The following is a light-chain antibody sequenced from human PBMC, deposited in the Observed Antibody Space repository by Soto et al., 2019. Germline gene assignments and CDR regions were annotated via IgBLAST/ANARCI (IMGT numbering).Light chain of an antibody. CDR2: GAS. CDR3: QQPNTYPRT. V-gene: IGKV1-9*01. CDR1: QGISSF. Sequence: DIQLTQSPSFLSASVGDRITITCRASQGISSFLAWYQQKPGKAPNLLIYGASTLHSGVPSRFSGSGSGTEFTLTISSLQPEDFATYYCQQPNTYPRTFGQGTKVDI. J-gene: IGKJ1*01.